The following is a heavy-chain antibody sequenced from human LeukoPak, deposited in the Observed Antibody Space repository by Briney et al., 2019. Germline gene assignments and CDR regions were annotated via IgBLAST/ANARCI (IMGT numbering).Heavy chain of an antibody. D-gene: IGHD6-13*01. CDR1: GYTFTGYY. CDR2: INPNSGGT. CDR3: ARAGGGHSSSWNSFDY. V-gene: IGHV1-2*04. J-gene: IGHJ4*02. Sequence: ASVKVSCKASGYTFTGYYMHWVRQAPGQGLEWMGWINPNSGGTNYAQKFQGWVTMTRDTSISTAYMELSRLRSDDTAVYYCARAGGGHSSSWNSFDYWGQGTLVTVSS.